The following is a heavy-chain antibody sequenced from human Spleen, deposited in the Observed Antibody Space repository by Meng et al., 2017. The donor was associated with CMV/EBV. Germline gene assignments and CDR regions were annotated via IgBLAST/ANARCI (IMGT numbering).Heavy chain of an antibody. CDR3: ARGAVRGGRKSNPKPWHWGVVGVPSEKIALSRFDP. D-gene: IGHD2-2*01. J-gene: IGHJ5*02. CDR2: INPNSGGT. V-gene: IGHV1-2*02. Sequence: ASVKVSCKAYGYTFTGYYMHWVRQAPGQGLEWMGWINPNSGGTNYAQKFQGRVTMTRDTSVSTAYMELSRLRSDDTAVYYCARGAVRGGRKSNPKPWHWGVVGVPSEKIALSRFDPWGQGTLVTVSS. CDR1: GYTFTGYY.